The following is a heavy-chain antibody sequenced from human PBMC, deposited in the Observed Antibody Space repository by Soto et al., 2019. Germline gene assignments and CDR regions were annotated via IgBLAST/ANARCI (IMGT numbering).Heavy chain of an antibody. J-gene: IGHJ4*02. V-gene: IGHV3-11*06. D-gene: IGHD3-16*01. Sequence: QVQLVESGGGLVKPGGSLRLSCAASGFTFSDYYMSWIRQAPGKGLEWVSYISSSSSYTNYADSVKGRFTISRHDAKKSLYLQMNSLRAEDTAVYYCARGSGGEPSPFDCWGQGTLVTVSS. CDR2: ISSSSSYT. CDR3: ARGSGGEPSPFDC. CDR1: GFTFSDYY.